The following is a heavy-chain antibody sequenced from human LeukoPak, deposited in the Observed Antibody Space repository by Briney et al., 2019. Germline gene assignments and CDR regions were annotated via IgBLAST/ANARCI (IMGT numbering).Heavy chain of an antibody. V-gene: IGHV3-9*01. D-gene: IGHD3-3*01. CDR2: ISWNSGSI. CDR1: GFTFGDYA. CDR3: AKGNYDFWRGPVY. J-gene: IGHJ4*02. Sequence: GGSLRLSCAASGFTFGDYAMHWVRQAPGKGLEWVSGISWNSGSIGYADSVKGRFTISRDNAKNSLYLQMNSLRAEDTALYYCAKGNYDFWRGPVYWGQGTLVTVSS.